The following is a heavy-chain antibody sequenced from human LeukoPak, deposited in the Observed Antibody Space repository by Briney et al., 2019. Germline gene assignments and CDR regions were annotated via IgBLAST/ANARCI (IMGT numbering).Heavy chain of an antibody. V-gene: IGHV3-74*03. CDR2: INSDGGIT. J-gene: IGHJ4*02. D-gene: IGHD1-14*01. Sequence: PGGSLRLSCAVSGFTFSIHWMYWVRQAPGRGLVFVSRINSDGGITKYADYVKGRFTIARDNAKNMLYLEMNSLRVDDTAVYYCASGITAEESVAIDYWGQGTVVTVSS. CDR1: GFTFSIHW. CDR3: ASGITAEESVAIDY.